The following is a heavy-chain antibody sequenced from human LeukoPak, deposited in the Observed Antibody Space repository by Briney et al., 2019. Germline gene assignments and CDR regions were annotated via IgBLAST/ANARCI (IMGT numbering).Heavy chain of an antibody. V-gene: IGHV1-18*01. J-gene: IGHJ4*02. CDR3: ARDLVAATPGYFDY. Sequence: ASVKVSCKASGYTLTTYGINWVRQAPGQGLEWMGWISAYNGNTNYARKLQGRVTMTTDTSSTTAYMELRSLRSDDTAVYYCARDLVAATPGYFDYWGQGTLVTVSS. D-gene: IGHD2-15*01. CDR2: ISAYNGNT. CDR1: GYTLTTYG.